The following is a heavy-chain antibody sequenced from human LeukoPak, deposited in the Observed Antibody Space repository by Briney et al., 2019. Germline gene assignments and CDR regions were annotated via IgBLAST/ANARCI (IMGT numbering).Heavy chain of an antibody. CDR2: ISYDGSNK. CDR1: GFTFSSYA. CDR3: VKPMCSDTTCYRYFDY. Sequence: GGSLRLSCAASGFTFSSYAMHWVRQAPGKGLEWVAVISYDGSNKYYADFVKGRFTISRDNSKNTLYLQMNSLRAEDTAVYYCVKPMCSDTTCYRYFDYWGQGIPVTVSS. J-gene: IGHJ4*02. D-gene: IGHD2-2*01. V-gene: IGHV3-30-3*02.